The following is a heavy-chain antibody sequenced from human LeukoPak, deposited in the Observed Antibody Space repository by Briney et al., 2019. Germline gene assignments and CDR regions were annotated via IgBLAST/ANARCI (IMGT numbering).Heavy chain of an antibody. CDR1: GYTFTSYG. D-gene: IGHD2-15*01. J-gene: IGHJ3*02. CDR3: GRVSCGGNCYSLIGTFDI. CDR2: ILPNFGTT. Sequence: ASVKVSCKASGYTFTSYGISWVRQAPGQGLEWMGGILPNFGTTNYAQKFQARVTITADESTSTAYMEMSSLRSEDTAVYYCGRVSCGGNCYSLIGTFDIWGQGTMVTVSS. V-gene: IGHV1-69*13.